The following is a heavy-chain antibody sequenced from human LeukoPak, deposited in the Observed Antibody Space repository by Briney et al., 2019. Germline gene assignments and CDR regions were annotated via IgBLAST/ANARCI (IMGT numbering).Heavy chain of an antibody. CDR3: AREEIRGGENNWFDP. D-gene: IGHD2-21*01. Sequence: GASVKVSCKASGYTFTGYYMHWVRQAPGQGLEWMGWINPNSGGTNYAQQFQRRVTMTRDTSISTAYMELSRLRSDDTAVYYCAREEIRGGENNWFDPWGQGTLVTVSS. CDR1: GYTFTGYY. J-gene: IGHJ5*02. V-gene: IGHV1-2*02. CDR2: INPNSGGT.